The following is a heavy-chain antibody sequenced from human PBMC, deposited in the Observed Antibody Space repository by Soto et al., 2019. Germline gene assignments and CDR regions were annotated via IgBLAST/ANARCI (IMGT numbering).Heavy chain of an antibody. J-gene: IGHJ4*02. D-gene: IGHD2-8*01. CDR1: GFTFSSCS. Sequence: PWGSLRLSCASSGFTFSSCSMNWVRQAPGKGLEWVSFISGSGDTKYYADSVKGRFTISRDNAKNSRYLQMSSLRDEDTAVYYCAKYCSSDVCFDYWGQGSLVTVSS. CDR3: AKYCSSDVCFDY. V-gene: IGHV3-48*02. CDR2: ISGSGDTK.